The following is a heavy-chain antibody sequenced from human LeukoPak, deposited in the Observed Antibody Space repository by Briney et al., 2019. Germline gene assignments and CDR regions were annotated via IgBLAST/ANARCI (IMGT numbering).Heavy chain of an antibody. CDR3: ARQGAGVDF. CDR1: GGSFSGYY. Sequence: PSETLSLTCAVYGGSFSGYYWSWIRQPPGKGLEWIGEINHSGSTNYNPSLKSRVTISVDTSKNQFSLKLSSATAADTAVYYCARQGAGVDFWGQGALVTVSS. J-gene: IGHJ4*02. D-gene: IGHD6-19*01. CDR2: INHSGST. V-gene: IGHV4-34*01.